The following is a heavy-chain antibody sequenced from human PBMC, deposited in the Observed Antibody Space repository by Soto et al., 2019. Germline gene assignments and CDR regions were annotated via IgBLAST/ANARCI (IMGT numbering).Heavy chain of an antibody. Sequence: EVQLVESGGGLVQPGGSLRLSCAASGFTFSSYSMNWVRQAPGKGLEWVSYISSSSSTIYYADSVKGRFTISRDNAKNTLYLQMNSLRAEDTAVYYCASVEDYYYYYMDVWGQETTVTVSS. CDR2: ISSSSSTI. J-gene: IGHJ6*03. V-gene: IGHV3-48*01. CDR1: GFTFSSYS. CDR3: ASVEDYYYYYMDV.